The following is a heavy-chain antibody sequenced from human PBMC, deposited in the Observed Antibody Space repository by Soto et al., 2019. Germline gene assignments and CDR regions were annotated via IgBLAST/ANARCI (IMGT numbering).Heavy chain of an antibody. CDR3: ARGSSGCKHFDY. CDR1: GGSISSNNW. Sequence: QVQLQESGPGLVKPSGTLSLTCGVSGGSISSNNWWRWVRQPPGKGLEWIGEIYHSGSTNYNPSLKSRDTITVDKSKNQFSLTESSVTAAHTAVYFCARGSSGCKHFDYWGPGTLVTVSS. D-gene: IGHD3-22*01. J-gene: IGHJ4*02. CDR2: IYHSGST. V-gene: IGHV4-4*02.